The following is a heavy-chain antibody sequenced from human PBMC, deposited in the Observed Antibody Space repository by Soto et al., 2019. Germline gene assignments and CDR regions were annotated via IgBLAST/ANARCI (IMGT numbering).Heavy chain of an antibody. V-gene: IGHV1-18*01. J-gene: IGHJ6*02. Sequence: QVQLVQSGAEVTKPGASVKVSCKASGFTFTSYGISWVRQAPGQGLEWMGWISAYNGNTNYAQKLQGRVTMTTDTSTSTAYMELRSLRSDDTAVYYCASFSIAAADPYGMDVWGQGTTVTVSS. CDR3: ASFSIAAADPYGMDV. CDR2: ISAYNGNT. D-gene: IGHD6-13*01. CDR1: GFTFTSYG.